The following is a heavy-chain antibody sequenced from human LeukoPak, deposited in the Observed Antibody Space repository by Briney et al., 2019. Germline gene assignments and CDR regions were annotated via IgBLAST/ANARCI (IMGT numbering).Heavy chain of an antibody. CDR1: GFTFNSYA. V-gene: IGHV3-23*01. J-gene: IGHJ4*02. D-gene: IGHD3-9*01. CDR3: AKASDILTGPFDY. CDR2: ISGSGDDT. Sequence: GGSLRLSCAASGFTFNSYAMSWVRQAPGKGLEWVSIISGSGDDTYYADSVKGRFTISRDNSRNTLYLQMNSLRAEDTAVYYCAKASDILTGPFDYWGQGTLITVSS.